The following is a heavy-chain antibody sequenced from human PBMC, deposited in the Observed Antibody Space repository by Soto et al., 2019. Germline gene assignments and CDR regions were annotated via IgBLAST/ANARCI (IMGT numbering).Heavy chain of an antibody. CDR3: ARVASTTISFHYFYGMDV. CDR1: GGTFSSYA. D-gene: IGHD1-26*01. CDR2: IIPIFGTA. J-gene: IGHJ6*02. Sequence: QVQLVQSGAEVKKPGSSVKVSCKASGGTFSSYAISWVRQAPGQGLEWMGGIIPIFGTANYAQKFQGRVTITADESTSTAYMELSSLRSEDTAVYYCARVASTTISFHYFYGMDVWGQGTTVTVSS. V-gene: IGHV1-69*01.